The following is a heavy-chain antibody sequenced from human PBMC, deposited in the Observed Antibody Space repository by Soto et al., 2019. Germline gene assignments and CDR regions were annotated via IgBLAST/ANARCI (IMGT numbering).Heavy chain of an antibody. D-gene: IGHD1-1*01. J-gene: IGHJ6*02. CDR3: ATLEGRGLPARQTSYFYYAMDV. CDR1: GGTFTRYA. Sequence: VASVKVSCKASGGTFTRYAFSWVRQAPGQGLEWIGGIIPFLGTPNYAQRFQGRVTVTADESTRTVYMELSSLRSEDTAVYYCATLEGRGLPARQTSYFYYAMDVWGQGTTVTVSS. V-gene: IGHV1-69*13. CDR2: IIPFLGTP.